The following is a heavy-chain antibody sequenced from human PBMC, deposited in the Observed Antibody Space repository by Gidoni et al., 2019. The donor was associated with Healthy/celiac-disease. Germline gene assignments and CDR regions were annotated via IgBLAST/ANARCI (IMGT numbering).Heavy chain of an antibody. D-gene: IGHD6-19*01. J-gene: IGHJ4*02. CDR3: ARGIAVAGIHIDY. V-gene: IGHV4-4*02. CDR1: GGSISSSNW. CDR2: IYHSGRT. Sequence: QVQLQESGPGLVKPSGTLSLPFAVSGGSISSSNWWSWVRQPPGTGLEWIGEIYHSGRTNYNSSLKSRVTISGDKSKNQVSLKLSSVTAADTAVYYCARGIAVAGIHIDYWGQGTLVTVSS.